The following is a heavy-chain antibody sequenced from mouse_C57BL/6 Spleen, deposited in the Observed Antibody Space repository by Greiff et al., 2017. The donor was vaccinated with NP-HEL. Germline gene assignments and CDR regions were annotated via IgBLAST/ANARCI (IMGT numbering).Heavy chain of an antibody. V-gene: IGHV1-50*01. J-gene: IGHJ2*01. Sequence: QVQLKQPGAELVKPGASVKLSCKASGYTFTSYWMQWVKQRPGQGLEWIGEIDPSDSSTNYNQKFTGKATLTVDTSSSTAYMQLSSLTSEDAAVYYCARARSFDYWGQGTTLTVSS. CDR3: ARARSFDY. D-gene: IGHD3-3*01. CDR2: IDPSDSST. CDR1: GYTFTSYW.